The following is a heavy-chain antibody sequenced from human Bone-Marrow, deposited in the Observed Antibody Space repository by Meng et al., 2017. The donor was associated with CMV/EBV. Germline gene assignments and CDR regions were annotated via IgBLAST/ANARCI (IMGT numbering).Heavy chain of an antibody. CDR1: GGSISSYY. CDR2: IYYSGST. Sequence: SETLSLTCTVSGGSISSYYWSWIRQPPGKGLEWIGYIYYSGSTNYNPSLKSRVTISVDTSKNQFSLKLSSVTAADTAVYYCARELSDRGDDAFDIWGQGKMVTVSS. V-gene: IGHV4-59*01. D-gene: IGHD2-15*01. J-gene: IGHJ3*02. CDR3: ARELSDRGDDAFDI.